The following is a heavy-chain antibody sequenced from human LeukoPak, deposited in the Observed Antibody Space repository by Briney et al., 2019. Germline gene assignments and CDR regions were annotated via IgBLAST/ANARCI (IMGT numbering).Heavy chain of an antibody. D-gene: IGHD4/OR15-4a*01. CDR2: IWYDGSNK. CDR1: GFTFSDFY. Sequence: GGSLRLSCAASGFTFSDFYMTRIRQAPGKGLEWVAVIWYDGSNKYYADSVKGRFTISRDNSKNTLYLQMNSLRAEDTAVYYCARDKGAPASAFDIWGQGTMVTVSS. CDR3: ARDKGAPASAFDI. V-gene: IGHV3-33*08. J-gene: IGHJ3*02.